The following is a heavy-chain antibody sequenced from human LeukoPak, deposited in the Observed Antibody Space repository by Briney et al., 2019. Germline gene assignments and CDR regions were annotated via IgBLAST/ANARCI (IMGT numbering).Heavy chain of an antibody. V-gene: IGHV3-23*01. CDR3: AKEKSGYYGSGSYWFDY. D-gene: IGHD3-10*01. CDR2: ISGSGTST. CDR1: GFTFSNYA. J-gene: IGHJ4*02. Sequence: PGGSLRLSCLVSGFTFSNYAMSWVRQAPGKGLEWVSAISGSGTSTYYADFVNGRFTISRDNSKNTVYLQMNSLRAEDTAMYYCAKEKSGYYGSGSYWFDYWGQGTLVTVSS.